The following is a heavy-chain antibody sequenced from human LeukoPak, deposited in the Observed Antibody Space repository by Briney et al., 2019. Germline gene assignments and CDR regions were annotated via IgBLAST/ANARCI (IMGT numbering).Heavy chain of an antibody. D-gene: IGHD6-19*01. CDR1: GFTFSSYA. CDR3: AKDRLAGSRVAGATSFDY. J-gene: IGHJ4*02. CDR2: IRYDGSNK. Sequence: PGGSLRLSCAASGFTFSSYAMSWVRQAPGKGLEWVAFIRYDGSNKYYADSVKGRFTISRDNSKNTLYLQMNSLRAEDTAVYYCAKDRLAGSRVAGATSFDYWGQGTLVTVSS. V-gene: IGHV3-30*02.